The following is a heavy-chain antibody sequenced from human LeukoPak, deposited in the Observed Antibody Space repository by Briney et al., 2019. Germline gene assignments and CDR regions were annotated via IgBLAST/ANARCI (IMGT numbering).Heavy chain of an antibody. CDR1: GFTFSNYW. Sequence: GGSLRLSCEGSGFTFSNYWMGWVRQAPGKGLQWVANIKTDGSEKYYVDSVKGRFTVSRDNAKNSLYLQMNSLRAEDTAVYYCVRGARIVVVTATLRGWFDPWGQGTLVTVSS. D-gene: IGHD2-21*02. CDR2: IKTDGSEK. CDR3: VRGARIVVVTATLRGWFDP. V-gene: IGHV3-7*01. J-gene: IGHJ5*02.